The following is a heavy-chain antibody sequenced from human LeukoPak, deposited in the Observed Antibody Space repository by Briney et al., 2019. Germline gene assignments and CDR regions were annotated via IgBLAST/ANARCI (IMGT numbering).Heavy chain of an antibody. J-gene: IGHJ4*02. CDR1: GGSISSGSYY. D-gene: IGHD3-22*01. CDR2: IYTSGST. Sequence: TLSLACTVSGGSISSGSYYWSWIRPPAGKGLEWIGRIYTSGSTNYNPSLKSRVTISVDTSKNQFSLKLSSVTAADTAVYYCARQYLDYYDSSGYYYFDYWGQGTLVTVSS. V-gene: IGHV4-61*02. CDR3: ARQYLDYYDSSGYYYFDY.